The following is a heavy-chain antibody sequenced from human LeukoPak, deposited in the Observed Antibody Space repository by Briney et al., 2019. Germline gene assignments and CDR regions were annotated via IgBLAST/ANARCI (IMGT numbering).Heavy chain of an antibody. CDR3: ARHGTYPDNTLPLDY. J-gene: IGHJ4*02. Sequence: SETLSLTCTVSGGSISSSNYYWGWIRRPPRRGLEWIGSIYYSGSTYYNPSLKSRVTISVDTSKNRFSLKLSSVTAADTAVYYCARHGTYPDNTLPLDYWGQGTLVTVSS. V-gene: IGHV4-39*01. CDR2: IYYSGST. CDR1: GGSISSSNYY. D-gene: IGHD1-26*01.